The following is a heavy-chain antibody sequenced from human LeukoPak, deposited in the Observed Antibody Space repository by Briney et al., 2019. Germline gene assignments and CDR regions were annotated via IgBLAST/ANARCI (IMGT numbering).Heavy chain of an antibody. CDR1: GYTFTSYG. J-gene: IGHJ6*03. V-gene: IGHV1-8*02. CDR2: MNPNSGNT. Sequence: PGASVKVSCKASGYTFTSYGISWVRQATGQGLEWMGWMNPNSGNTGYAQKFQGRVTMTRNTFINTAYMELSSLRSEDTAVYYCARRDYYGSGSYPYYYHNYMDVWGKGTTVTISS. D-gene: IGHD3-10*01. CDR3: ARRDYYGSGSYPYYYHNYMDV.